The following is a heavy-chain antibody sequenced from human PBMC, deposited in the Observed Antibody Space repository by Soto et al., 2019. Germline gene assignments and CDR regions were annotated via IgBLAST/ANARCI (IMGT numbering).Heavy chain of an antibody. V-gene: IGHV4-30-2*01. CDR1: GGSISSGGYS. D-gene: IGHD2-21*01. J-gene: IGHJ4*02. CDR3: ARHSLHGDYFES. Sequence: QLQLQESGSGLVKPSQTLSLTCAVSGGSISSGGYSWNWIRQPPGKGLEWIGYIYHSGSTYYNPSLKSRVTISVDKSNNQFSLKLSSVTAADTAVYYCARHSLHGDYFESWGQGTLVTVSS. CDR2: IYHSGST.